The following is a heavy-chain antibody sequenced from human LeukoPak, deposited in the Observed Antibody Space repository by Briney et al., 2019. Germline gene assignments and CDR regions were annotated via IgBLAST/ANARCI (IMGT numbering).Heavy chain of an antibody. Sequence: NSGGSLRLSCAASGFTFSSYSMNWVRPAPGKGLEWVSSISSSSSYIYYADSVKGRFTISRDNAKNSLYLQMNSLRAEDTAVYYCARGYCTNGVCYHFDYWGQGTLVTVSS. D-gene: IGHD2-8*01. CDR3: ARGYCTNGVCYHFDY. CDR1: GFTFSSYS. J-gene: IGHJ4*02. CDR2: ISSSSSYI. V-gene: IGHV3-21*01.